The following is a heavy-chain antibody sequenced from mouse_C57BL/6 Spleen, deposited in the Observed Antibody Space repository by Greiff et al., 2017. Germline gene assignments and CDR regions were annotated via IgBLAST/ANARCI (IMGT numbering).Heavy chain of an antibody. CDR3: TSHYYGSSYSY. CDR2: IDPENGDT. J-gene: IGHJ2*01. V-gene: IGHV14-1*01. CDR1: GFNFKDYY. D-gene: IGHD1-1*01. Sequence: VQLQQSGAELVRPGASVKLSCTASGFNFKDYYMHWVKQRPEQGLEWIGRIDPENGDTEYAPKFQGKATLTADTSSNTAFLQLSSLTSEDTAVYYCTSHYYGSSYSYWGQGTTLTVSS.